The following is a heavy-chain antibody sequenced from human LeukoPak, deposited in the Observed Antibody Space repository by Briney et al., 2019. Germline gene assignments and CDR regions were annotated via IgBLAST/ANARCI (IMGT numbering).Heavy chain of an antibody. CDR2: IKEDGSEI. J-gene: IGHJ5*02. Sequence: GGSLRLSCAASGFTFSSYWMTWVRQAPGKGLQWVADIKEDGSEIYYVDSVKGRFTISRDNAKNSLYLQMNSLRAEDTALYYCAKGVYSYPSWGQGTLVTVSS. CDR1: GFTFSSYW. D-gene: IGHD3-16*01. V-gene: IGHV3-7*01. CDR3: AKGVYSYPS.